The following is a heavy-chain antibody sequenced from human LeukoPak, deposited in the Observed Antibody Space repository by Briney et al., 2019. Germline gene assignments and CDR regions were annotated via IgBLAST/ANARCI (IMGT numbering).Heavy chain of an antibody. Sequence: SVKVSCKASGYTFTSYYMHWVRQAPGQGLEWMGIINPSGGSTSYAQKFQGRVTMTRDMSTSTVYMELSSLRSEDTAVYYCARDYYYGSGSYSAYYYMDVWGKGTTVTVSS. CDR2: INPSGGST. D-gene: IGHD3-10*01. J-gene: IGHJ6*03. V-gene: IGHV1-46*01. CDR1: GYTFTSYY. CDR3: ARDYYYGSGSYSAYYYMDV.